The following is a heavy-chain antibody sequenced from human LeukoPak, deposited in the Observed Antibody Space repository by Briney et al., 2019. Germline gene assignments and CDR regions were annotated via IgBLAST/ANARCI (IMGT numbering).Heavy chain of an antibody. Sequence: SQTLSLTCTVSGGSISNGGYYWSWIRQHPGKGLEWIGYIYYSGSTYYNPSLKSRVTISVDTSKNQFSLKLSSVTAADTAVYYCARAYCSGGSCYQNYFDYWGQGTLVTVSS. V-gene: IGHV4-31*03. CDR3: ARAYCSGGSCYQNYFDY. J-gene: IGHJ4*02. D-gene: IGHD2-15*01. CDR1: GGSISNGGYY. CDR2: IYYSGST.